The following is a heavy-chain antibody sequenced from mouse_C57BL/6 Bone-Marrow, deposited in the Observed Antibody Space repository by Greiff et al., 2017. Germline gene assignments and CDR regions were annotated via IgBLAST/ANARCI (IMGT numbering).Heavy chain of an antibody. V-gene: IGHV5-4*01. CDR3: ARDFRRPWFAD. CDR1: GFTFSSYA. D-gene: IGHD2-12*01. J-gene: IGHJ3*01. CDR2: ISDGGSYT. Sequence: EVKLVESGGGLVTPGGSLKLSCAASGFTFSSYAMSWVRQTPEKRLEWVATISDGGSYTYYPDNVKGRFTISRDNANNNLYLQISHLKAEDTAMYYGARDFRRPWFADWGQGTLVTVAA.